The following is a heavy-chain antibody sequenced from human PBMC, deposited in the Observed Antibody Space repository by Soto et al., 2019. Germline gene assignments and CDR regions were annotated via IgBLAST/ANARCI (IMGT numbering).Heavy chain of an antibody. Sequence: EVQLLESGGGLVQPGGSLRLSCAASGFTFSSYAMSWVRQAPGKGLEWVSAISGSGGSTYYADSVKGRFTISRDNSKNTLNLQMNSLRAEDTAVYYCAKGARNSGSHTYAFDIWGQGTMVTVSS. CDR2: ISGSGGST. CDR3: AKGARNSGSHTYAFDI. D-gene: IGHD1-26*01. CDR1: GFTFSSYA. V-gene: IGHV3-23*01. J-gene: IGHJ3*02.